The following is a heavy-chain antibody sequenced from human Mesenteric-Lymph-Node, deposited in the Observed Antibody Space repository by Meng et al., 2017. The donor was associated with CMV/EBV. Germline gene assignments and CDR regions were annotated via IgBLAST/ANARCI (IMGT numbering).Heavy chain of an antibody. CDR3: ARVGIAVAGMVPTFDY. Sequence: SETLSLTCTVSGGSISSTSYYWDWIRQPPGKGLEWIGSIYYSGRTYYNPSLKSRVTISVDTSKNQFSLKLSSVTAADTAVYYCARVGIAVAGMVPTFDYWGQGTLVTVSS. D-gene: IGHD6-19*01. CDR2: IYYSGRT. V-gene: IGHV4-39*01. J-gene: IGHJ4*02. CDR1: GGSISSTSYY.